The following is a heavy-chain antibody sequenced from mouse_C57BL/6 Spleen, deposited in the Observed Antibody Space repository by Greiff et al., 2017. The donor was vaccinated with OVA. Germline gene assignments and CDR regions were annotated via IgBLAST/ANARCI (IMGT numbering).Heavy chain of an antibody. Sequence: VQLQQSGPELVKPGASVKIPCKASGYTLTDYNMDWVKQSHGKSLEWIGDINPNNGGTIYNQKFKGKATLTVDKSSSTAYMELRSLTSEDTAVYYCARRNTTVPFAYWGQGTLVTVSA. D-gene: IGHD1-1*01. CDR1: GYTLTDYN. J-gene: IGHJ3*01. V-gene: IGHV1-18*01. CDR2: INPNNGGT. CDR3: ARRNTTVPFAY.